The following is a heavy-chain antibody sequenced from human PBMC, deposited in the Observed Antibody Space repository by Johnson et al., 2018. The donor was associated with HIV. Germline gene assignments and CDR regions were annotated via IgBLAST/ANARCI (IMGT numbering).Heavy chain of an antibody. CDR3: ARSKDCSVGTCPDAFDI. Sequence: VQLVESGGGVVQPGGSLRLSCAASGFTFNNYPMHWVRQAPGKGLEWISYISSSGDTTHYADSVKGRFTISRDNAKNSLYLQMNSLRAEDTAVYYCARSKDCSVGTCPDAFDIWGQGTLVIVSS. CDR1: GFTFNNYP. J-gene: IGHJ3*02. CDR2: ISSSGDTT. V-gene: IGHV3-48*04. D-gene: IGHD2-15*01.